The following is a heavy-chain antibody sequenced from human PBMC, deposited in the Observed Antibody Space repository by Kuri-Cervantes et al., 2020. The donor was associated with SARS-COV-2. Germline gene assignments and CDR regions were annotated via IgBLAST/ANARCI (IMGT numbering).Heavy chain of an antibody. J-gene: IGHJ3*02. CDR3: ARDGPPKSWGSAFDI. CDR1: GYSISSGYY. CDR2: IYHSGST. Sequence: ESLKISCTVSGYSISSGYYWGWIRQPPGKGLEWIGSIYHSGSTYYNPSLKSRVTISVDTSKNQFSLKLSSVTAADTAGYYCARDGPPKSWGSAFDIWGQGTMVTVSS. D-gene: IGHD7-27*01. V-gene: IGHV4-38-2*02.